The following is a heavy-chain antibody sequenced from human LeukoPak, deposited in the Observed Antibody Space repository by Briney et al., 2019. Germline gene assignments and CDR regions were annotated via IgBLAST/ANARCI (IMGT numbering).Heavy chain of an antibody. V-gene: IGHV3-53*01. D-gene: IGHD5-18*01. CDR2: IYSGGNT. CDR3: ASARGSNYGSLGD. CDR1: GFTVSSNY. Sequence: GGSLRLSCAASGFTVSSNYMSWVRQAPGKGLECVSVIYSGGNTYYADSVKGRFIISRDTSKNTLYLQMNSLRAEDTAVYYCASARGSNYGSLGDWGQGTLVTVSS. J-gene: IGHJ4*02.